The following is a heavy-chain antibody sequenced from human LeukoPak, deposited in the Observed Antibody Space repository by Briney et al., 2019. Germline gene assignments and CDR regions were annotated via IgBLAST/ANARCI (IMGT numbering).Heavy chain of an antibody. Sequence: GGSLRLSCAASGFTFSSYGMHWVRQAPGKGLEWVAVISYDGSNKYYADSVKGRFTISRDNSKNTLYLQMNSLRAEDTAVYYCAKTPSERSSWFDPWGQGTLATVSS. CDR1: GFTFSSYG. CDR3: AKTPSERSSWFDP. V-gene: IGHV3-30*18. CDR2: ISYDGSNK. J-gene: IGHJ5*02. D-gene: IGHD2-2*01.